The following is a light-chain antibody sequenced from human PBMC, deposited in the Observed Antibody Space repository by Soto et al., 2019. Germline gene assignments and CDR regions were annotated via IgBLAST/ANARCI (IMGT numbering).Light chain of an antibody. CDR1: TSDIGFYDY. Sequence: QSVLTQPASVSGSPGQSLTISCTGTTSDIGFYDYVSWYQQYPGKAPKLLIYGVTIRPSGISNRFSGSKSGSTASLTISGLRDEDEADYFCATWDDSLNGFYVFGTGTKVTVL. CDR3: ATWDDSLNGFYV. V-gene: IGLV2-14*01. J-gene: IGLJ1*01. CDR2: GVT.